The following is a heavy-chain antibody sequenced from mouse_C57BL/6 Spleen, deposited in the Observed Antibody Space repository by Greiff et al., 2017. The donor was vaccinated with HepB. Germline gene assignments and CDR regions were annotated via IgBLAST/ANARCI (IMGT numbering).Heavy chain of an antibody. Sequence: EVKLVESEGGLVQPGRSMKLSCTASGFTFSDYYMAWVRQVPEKGLEWVANINYDGSSTYYLDSLKSRFIISRDNAKNILYLQMSSLKSEDTATYYCARGGYYYAMDYWGQGTSVTVSS. CDR1: GFTFSDYY. CDR3: ARGGYYYAMDY. V-gene: IGHV5-16*01. J-gene: IGHJ4*01. CDR2: INYDGSST. D-gene: IGHD2-12*01.